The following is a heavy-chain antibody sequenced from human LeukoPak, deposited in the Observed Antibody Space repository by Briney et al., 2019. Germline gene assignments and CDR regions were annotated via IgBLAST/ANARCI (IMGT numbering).Heavy chain of an antibody. CDR2: ISGSGGST. CDR1: GFTFSSYG. CDR3: AKAPDDFWSGSRYYFDY. Sequence: GGSLRLSCAASGFTFSSYGMHWVRQAPGKGLEWVSAISGSGGSTYYADSVKGRFTISRDNSKNTLYLQMNSLRAEDTAVYYCAKAPDDFWSGSRYYFDYWGQGTLVTVSS. J-gene: IGHJ4*02. D-gene: IGHD3-3*01. V-gene: IGHV3-23*01.